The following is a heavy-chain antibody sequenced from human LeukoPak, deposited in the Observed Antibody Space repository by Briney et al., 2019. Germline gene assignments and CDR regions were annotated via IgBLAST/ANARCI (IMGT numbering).Heavy chain of an antibody. CDR1: GGSISSYY. Sequence: KPSETLSLTCTVSGGSISSYYWSWIRQPPGKGLEWIGYIYYSGSTNYNPSLKSRVTISVDTSKNQFSLKLSSVTAADTAVYYCARASSGYNDYWGQGTLVTVSS. J-gene: IGHJ4*02. CDR3: ARASSGYNDY. D-gene: IGHD3-22*01. CDR2: IYYSGST. V-gene: IGHV4-59*01.